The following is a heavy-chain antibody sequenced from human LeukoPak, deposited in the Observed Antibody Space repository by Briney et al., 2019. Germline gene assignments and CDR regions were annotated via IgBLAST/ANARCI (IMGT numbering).Heavy chain of an antibody. CDR1: GFTFSSSA. J-gene: IGHJ4*02. Sequence: GGSLRLSCAASGFTFSSSAMSWVRQAPGKGLEWVSAISDSGSQSYYADSVKGRFTISRDNSRNTLSLHMSSLRVEDTAMYFCANPIVGGILIAYWGQGTLVTVSS. CDR2: ISDSGSQS. CDR3: ANPIVGGILIAY. D-gene: IGHD1-26*01. V-gene: IGHV3-23*01.